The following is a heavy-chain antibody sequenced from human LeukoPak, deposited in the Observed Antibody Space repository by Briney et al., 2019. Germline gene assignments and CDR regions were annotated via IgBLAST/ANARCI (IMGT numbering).Heavy chain of an antibody. CDR1: GGSISSINYY. J-gene: IGHJ4*02. Sequence: PSETLSLTCTVSGGSISSINYYWGWIRQPPGKGLEWIGSIYYSGSTKYNPSLKSRVTMSVDTSKNQFSLKLSSVTAADTAVYYCARQTGATWDYFDYWGQGTLVTVSS. CDR2: IYYSGST. D-gene: IGHD1-26*01. V-gene: IGHV4-39*01. CDR3: ARQTGATWDYFDY.